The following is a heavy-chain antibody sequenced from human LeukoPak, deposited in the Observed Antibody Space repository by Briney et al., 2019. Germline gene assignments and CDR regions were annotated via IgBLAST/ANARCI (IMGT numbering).Heavy chain of an antibody. CDR2: VPHDDSNK. CDR3: ARDRPSSLWFDACDI. D-gene: IGHD3-10*01. Sequence: GGPLRLSCAASGSTFSNYSMNWGRPAPGKGLEWLAFVPHDDSNKYHALTVKVRFTVSRAKKKFSLNMTMDALTATATSAYSCARDRPSSLWFDACDIWGQGTMVTVSS. J-gene: IGHJ3*02. V-gene: IGHV3-30*03. CDR1: GSTFSNYS.